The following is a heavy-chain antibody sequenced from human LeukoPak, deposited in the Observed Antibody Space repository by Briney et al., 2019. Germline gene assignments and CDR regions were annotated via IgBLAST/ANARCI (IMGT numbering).Heavy chain of an antibody. CDR2: FDPEDGET. CDR3: AIDLHTMVRGVAYNWFDP. J-gene: IGHJ5*02. CDR1: GYTLTGLS. V-gene: IGHV1-24*01. Sequence: ASVKVSCKVSGYTLTGLSMHWVRQAPGKGLEWMGGFDPEDGETIYAQKFQGRVTTTEDTSTDTAYMELSSLRSEDTAVYYCAIDLHTMVRGVAYNWFDPWGQGTLVTVSS. D-gene: IGHD3-10*01.